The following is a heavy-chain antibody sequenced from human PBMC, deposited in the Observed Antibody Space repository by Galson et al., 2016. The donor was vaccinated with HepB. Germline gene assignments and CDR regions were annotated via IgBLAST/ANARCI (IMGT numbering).Heavy chain of an antibody. CDR3: ARSYLLGRGFGW. Sequence: CAISGDSVSSNSAGWNWIRQSPSRGLEWLGRTFYRSNWQNHYAESVKSRITINPDTSKNQFSLQLSSVTPDDTAVYYCARSYLLGRGFGWWGQGTLVTVSS. CDR2: TFYRSNWQN. D-gene: IGHD7-27*01. J-gene: IGHJ4*02. V-gene: IGHV6-1*01. CDR1: GDSVSSNSAG.